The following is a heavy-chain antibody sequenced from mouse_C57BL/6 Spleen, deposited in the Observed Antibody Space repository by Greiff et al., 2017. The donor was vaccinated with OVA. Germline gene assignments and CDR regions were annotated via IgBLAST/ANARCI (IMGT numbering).Heavy chain of an antibody. J-gene: IGHJ2*01. D-gene: IGHD1-1*01. CDR2: IDPSDSYT. CDR3: AGAVVGGFDY. V-gene: IGHV1-69*01. CDR1: GYTFTSYW. Sequence: QVQLQQPGAELVMPGASVKLSCKASGYTFTSYWMHWVKQRPGQGLEWIGEIDPSDSYTNYNQKFKGKSTLTVDKSSSTAYMQLSSLTSEDSAVYSCAGAVVGGFDYWGQGTTLTVSS.